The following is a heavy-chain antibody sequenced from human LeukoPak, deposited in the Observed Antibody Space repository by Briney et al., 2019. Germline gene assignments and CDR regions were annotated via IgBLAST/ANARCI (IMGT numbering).Heavy chain of an antibody. CDR1: SFTFSGYD. D-gene: IGHD6-19*01. Sequence: GGSLRLSCAASSFTFSGYDMNWIRQAPGTGLEWVSYITGSSSTKYYPDSVKGRFTISRDNAKNSLYLQMNSLGADDTALYYCARPTTSGWYPHWGQGTIVTVSS. J-gene: IGHJ3*01. CDR3: ARPTTSGWYPH. CDR2: ITGSSSTK. V-gene: IGHV3-48*01.